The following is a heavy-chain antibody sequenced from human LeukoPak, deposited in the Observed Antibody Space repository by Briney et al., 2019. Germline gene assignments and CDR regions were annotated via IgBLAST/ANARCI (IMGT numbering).Heavy chain of an antibody. CDR3: AELGITMIGGV. Sequence: GGSLRLSCAASGFSFSTYWMSWVRQAPGKGLEWVANINQDGTEKYYVDSVKGRFTVSRDNAKNSLYLQMNSLRAEDTAVYYCAELGITMIGGVWGKGTTVTISS. CDR1: GFSFSTYW. CDR2: INQDGTEK. V-gene: IGHV3-7*01. J-gene: IGHJ6*04. D-gene: IGHD3-10*02.